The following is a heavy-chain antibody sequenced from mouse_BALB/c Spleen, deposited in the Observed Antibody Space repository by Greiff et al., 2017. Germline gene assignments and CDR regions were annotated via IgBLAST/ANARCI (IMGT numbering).Heavy chain of an antibody. V-gene: IGHV1-80*01. Sequence: QVQLQQSGAELAKPGASVKMSCKASGYAFSSYWMNWVKQRPGQGLEWIGQIYPGDGDTNYNGKFKGKATLTADKSSSTAYMQLSSLTSEDSAVYFCARGDDYDGFAYWGQGTLVTVSA. CDR1: GYAFSSYW. CDR2: IYPGDGDT. J-gene: IGHJ3*01. CDR3: ARGDDYDGFAY. D-gene: IGHD2-4*01.